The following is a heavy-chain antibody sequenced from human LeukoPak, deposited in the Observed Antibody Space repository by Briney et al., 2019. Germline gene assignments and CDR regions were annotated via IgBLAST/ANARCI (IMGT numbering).Heavy chain of an antibody. Sequence: GSLRLSCAASGLTFNNYDMHWVRQAAGKGLEWVSAIGTTSDTYYSASVRGRFTISRENARDSLFLQMSGLSAGDTAVYYCASSTAYSSSWEAIDNWGQGTLVTVSS. CDR3: ASSTAYSSSWEAIDN. V-gene: IGHV3-13*01. CDR2: IGTTSDT. CDR1: GLTFNNYD. D-gene: IGHD6-13*01. J-gene: IGHJ4*02.